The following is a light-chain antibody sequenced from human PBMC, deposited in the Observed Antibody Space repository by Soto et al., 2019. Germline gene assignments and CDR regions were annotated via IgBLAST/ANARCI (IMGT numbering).Light chain of an antibody. CDR1: SSDVGGYNY. Sequence: QSALTQPASVSGSPGQSITISCTGTSSDVGGYNYVSWYQQHPGKAPKLMIYDVSNRPSGVSDRFSGSKSGKTASLTISGLQAEDEADYYGSSYTSSSTLLYVFGTGTKVTVL. CDR2: DVS. V-gene: IGLV2-14*01. J-gene: IGLJ1*01. CDR3: SSYTSSSTLLYV.